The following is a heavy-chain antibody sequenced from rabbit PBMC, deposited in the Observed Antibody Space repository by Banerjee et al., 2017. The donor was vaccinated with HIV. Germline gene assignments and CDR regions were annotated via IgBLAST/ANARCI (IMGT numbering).Heavy chain of an antibody. J-gene: IGHJ6*01. CDR2: IYTADTTT. CDR1: GFSFSSSHY. CDR3: ARDMIDIHL. Sequence: QEQLVESGGGLVQPGASLTLTCTASGFSFSSSHYMCWVRQAPGKGLEWIGCIYTADTTTAYATWAKGRFTASKTSSTTVTLQMTSLTAADTATYFCARDMIDIHLWGPGTLVTVS. D-gene: IGHD1-1*01. V-gene: IGHV1S45*01.